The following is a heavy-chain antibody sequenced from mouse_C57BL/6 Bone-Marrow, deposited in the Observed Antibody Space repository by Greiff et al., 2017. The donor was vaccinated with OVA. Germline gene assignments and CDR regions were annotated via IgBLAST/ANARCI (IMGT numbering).Heavy chain of an antibody. V-gene: IGHV5-4*03. CDR2: ISDGGSYT. J-gene: IGHJ4*01. D-gene: IGHD2-4*01. Sequence: EVKLVESGGGLVKPGGSLKLSCAASGFTFSSYAMSWVRQTPEKRLEWVATISDGGSYTYYPDNVKGRFTISRDNAKNNLYLQMSHLKSEDTAMYYCARGELYDYPYYYAMDYWGQGTSVTVSS. CDR1: GFTFSSYA. CDR3: ARGELYDYPYYYAMDY.